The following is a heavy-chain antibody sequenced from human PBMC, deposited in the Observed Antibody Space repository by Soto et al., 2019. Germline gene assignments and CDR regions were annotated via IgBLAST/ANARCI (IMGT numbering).Heavy chain of an antibody. V-gene: IGHV4-31*03. D-gene: IGHD3-3*01. CDR2: IYYSGIT. Sequence: QLQLQESGPGLVKPSQPLSLTCTVSGGSISSGGYYWSWIRQHPGKGLEWIGYIYYSGITYYNPSVKSRVTIAGETSKNHDSLKLSSVTAADTAVYYCAGVRFSRGSFDYWGQGTLVTVSS. CDR1: GGSISSGGYY. J-gene: IGHJ4*02. CDR3: AGVRFSRGSFDY.